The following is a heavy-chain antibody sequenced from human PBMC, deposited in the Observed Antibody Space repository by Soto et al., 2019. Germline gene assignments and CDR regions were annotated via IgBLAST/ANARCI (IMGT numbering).Heavy chain of an antibody. V-gene: IGHV5-51*01. CDR3: ARVRGGNSLSYYFDY. Sequence: GESLKIFCSGSGYSFNRYWIGWVRQMPGKGLEWMGIIYPGDSDTRYSPSFQGQVTISADKSISTAYLQWSSLKASDTAMYYCARVRGGNSLSYYFDYWGQGTLVTVSS. D-gene: IGHD3-10*01. J-gene: IGHJ4*02. CDR1: GYSFNRYW. CDR2: IYPGDSDT.